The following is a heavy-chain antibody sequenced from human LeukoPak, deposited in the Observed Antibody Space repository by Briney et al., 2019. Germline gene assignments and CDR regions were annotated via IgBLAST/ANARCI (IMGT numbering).Heavy chain of an antibody. CDR3: ARRRLVGATIGRYYFDY. CDR2: INHSGST. D-gene: IGHD1-26*01. J-gene: IGHJ4*02. Sequence: SETLSLTCAVYGRSFSDYYWSWIRQPPGKGLEWIGEINHSGSTNYNPSLKSRVTISVDTSKNQFSLKLSSVTAADTAVYYCARRRLVGATIGRYYFDYWGQGTLVTVSS. V-gene: IGHV4-34*01. CDR1: GRSFSDYY.